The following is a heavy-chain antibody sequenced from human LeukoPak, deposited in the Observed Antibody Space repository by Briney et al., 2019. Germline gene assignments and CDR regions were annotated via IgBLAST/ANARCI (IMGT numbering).Heavy chain of an antibody. J-gene: IGHJ3*02. CDR1: GGSISSYY. Sequence: SETLSLTCTVSGGSISSYYWSWIRQPPGKGLEWIGYIYYSGRTNYNPSLKSRVTISVDTSKNQFSLKLSSVTAADTAVYYCARHGPTGYSYGWDDAFDIWGQGTMVTVSS. CDR3: ARHGPTGYSYGWDDAFDI. CDR2: IYYSGRT. V-gene: IGHV4-59*08. D-gene: IGHD5-18*01.